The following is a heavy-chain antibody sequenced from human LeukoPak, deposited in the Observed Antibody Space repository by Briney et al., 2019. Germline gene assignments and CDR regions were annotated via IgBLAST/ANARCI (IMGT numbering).Heavy chain of an antibody. J-gene: IGHJ5*02. CDR2: IYTSGST. D-gene: IGHD2-2*01. CDR3: ARTAGYCSSISCYGFDP. V-gene: IGHV4-61*02. CDR1: GGSISSGSYY. Sequence: SQTLSLTCTVSGGSISSGSYYWSWIRQPAGKGLEWIGRIYTSGSTNYNPSLKSRVTISVDTSKNQFSLKLSSVTAADTAVYYCARTAGYCSSISCYGFDPWGQGTLVTVSS.